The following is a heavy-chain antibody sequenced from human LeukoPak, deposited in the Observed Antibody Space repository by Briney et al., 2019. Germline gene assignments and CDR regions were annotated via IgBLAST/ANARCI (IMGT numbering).Heavy chain of an antibody. CDR2: IYYSGST. CDR3: AREGYSSSWNYYYYYYMDV. V-gene: IGHV4-39*07. CDR1: GGSISGYY. Sequence: SETLSLTCTVSGGSISGYYWGWIRQPPGKGLEWIGSIYYSGSTYYNPSLKSRVTISVDTSKNQFSLKLSSVTAADTAVYYCAREGYSSSWNYYYYYYMDVWGKGTTVTVSS. J-gene: IGHJ6*03. D-gene: IGHD6-13*01.